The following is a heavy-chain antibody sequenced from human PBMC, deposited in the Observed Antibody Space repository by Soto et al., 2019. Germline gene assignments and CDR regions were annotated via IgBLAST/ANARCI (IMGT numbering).Heavy chain of an antibody. CDR3: ARGGHVVVVTAAFDY. CDR2: INPSGGHT. Sequence: ASEKVSCKASGNTFTNYYIHWVRQAPVQGLEWMGTINPSGGHTTYAQKFLGRVTMTRDTSTSTLYMELTSLRSEDTAVYYCARGGHVVVVTAAFDYWGQGTLVTVSS. CDR1: GNTFTNYY. J-gene: IGHJ4*02. V-gene: IGHV1-46*01. D-gene: IGHD2-21*02.